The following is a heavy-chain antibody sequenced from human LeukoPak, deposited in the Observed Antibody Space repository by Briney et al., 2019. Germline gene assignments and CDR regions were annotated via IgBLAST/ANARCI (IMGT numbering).Heavy chain of an antibody. CDR2: ISYDGSSK. Sequence: PGGSLRLSCAASGFTFSSYAMHWVRQAPGKGLEWVAVISYDGSSKYYADSVKGRFTISRDNSKNTLYLQMNSLRAEDTAVYYCARGYYDSSGYPPDYWGQGTLVTVSS. CDR3: ARGYYDSSGYPPDY. J-gene: IGHJ4*02. V-gene: IGHV3-30*01. CDR1: GFTFSSYA. D-gene: IGHD3-22*01.